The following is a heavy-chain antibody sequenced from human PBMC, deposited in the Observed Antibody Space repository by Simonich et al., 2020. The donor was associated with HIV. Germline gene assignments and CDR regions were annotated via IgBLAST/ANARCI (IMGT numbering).Heavy chain of an antibody. D-gene: IGHD6-19*01. V-gene: IGHV3-7*01. Sequence: EVQLVESGGGSVQPGGSLRLSCAASGFTFSGYEMNWVRQAPGKGREWVANIKQDGSEKYYVDSVKGRFTISRDNAKNSLYLQMNSLRAEDTAVYYCARDKRQWLVSYYYYGMDVWGQGTTVTVSS. CDR2: IKQDGSEK. CDR1: GFTFSGYE. J-gene: IGHJ6*02. CDR3: ARDKRQWLVSYYYYGMDV.